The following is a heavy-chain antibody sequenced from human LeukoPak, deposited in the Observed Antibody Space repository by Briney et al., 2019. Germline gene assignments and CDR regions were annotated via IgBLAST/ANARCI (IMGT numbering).Heavy chain of an antibody. CDR3: ARGSYYGFSGDS. Sequence: SETLSLTCSVSGGAIGSDGYYWNRIRQHPGKGLEWIGYIYYSGSASYNPSLKSRVTISVDTSKNQFSLRLSSVTAADTAVYYCARGSYYGFSGDSWGQGSLVTVSS. CDR1: GGAIGSDGYY. D-gene: IGHD3-10*01. J-gene: IGHJ4*02. CDR2: IYYSGSA. V-gene: IGHV4-31*03.